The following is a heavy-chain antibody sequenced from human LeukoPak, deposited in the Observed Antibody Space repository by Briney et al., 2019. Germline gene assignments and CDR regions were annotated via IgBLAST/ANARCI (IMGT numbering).Heavy chain of an antibody. CDR1: GFIFTNYA. CDR2: VSGSGDSK. CDR3: AREEKFMTRGTSGFDP. Sequence: GGSLRLSCTTSGFIFTNYAMSWVRQTPEKGLEWVAAVSGSGDSKYYADSVKGRFTVSRDNSRNTQSLQMDSLRAEDTALYFCAREEKFMTRGTSGFDPWGQGTLVIVSS. V-gene: IGHV3-23*01. J-gene: IGHJ5*02. D-gene: IGHD3-10*01.